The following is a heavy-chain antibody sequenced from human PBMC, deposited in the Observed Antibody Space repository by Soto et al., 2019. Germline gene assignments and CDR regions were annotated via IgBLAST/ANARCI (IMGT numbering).Heavy chain of an antibody. CDR1: GYTFTSYY. CDR3: ASLMARYYDILTGYYHDAFDI. J-gene: IGHJ3*02. D-gene: IGHD3-9*01. V-gene: IGHV1-46*01. CDR2: INPSGGST. Sequence: GASVKVSCKASGYTFTSYYMHWVRQAPGQGLEWMGIINPSGGSTSYAQKFQGRVTMTRDTSTSTVYMELSSLRSEDTAVYYCASLMARYYDILTGYYHDAFDIWGQGTMVTVSS.